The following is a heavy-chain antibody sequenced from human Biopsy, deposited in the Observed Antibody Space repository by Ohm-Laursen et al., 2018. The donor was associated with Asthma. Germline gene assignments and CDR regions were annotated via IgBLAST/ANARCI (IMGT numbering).Heavy chain of an antibody. CDR3: VRGSSSWHHGPFHYYYGLDV. J-gene: IGHJ6*02. D-gene: IGHD6-13*01. Sequence: GTLSLTCSLSSGSGGYMRSGNYYWGWIRQPPGKGLEWIGSMYYGETTYYSPSLKSRVTISVDTSKNQFSLILSSVTAADTAVYYCVRGSSSWHHGPFHYYYGLDVWGQGTTATVSS. CDR2: MYYGETT. CDR1: SGSGGYMRSGNYY. V-gene: IGHV4-39*01.